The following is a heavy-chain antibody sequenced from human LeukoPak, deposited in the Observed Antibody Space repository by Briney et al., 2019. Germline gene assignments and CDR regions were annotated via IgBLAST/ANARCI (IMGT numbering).Heavy chain of an antibody. CDR2: MNPNSGNT. J-gene: IGHJ4*02. CDR3: ARGYSRLIDY. D-gene: IGHD6-13*01. CDR1: GDTFTDYY. V-gene: IGHV1-8*02. Sequence: ASVKVSCKASGDTFTDYYIHWVRQAPGQGLEWMGWMNPNSGNTGYAQKFQGRVTMTRNTSISTAYMELSSLRSEDTAVYYCARGYSRLIDYWGQGTLVTVSS.